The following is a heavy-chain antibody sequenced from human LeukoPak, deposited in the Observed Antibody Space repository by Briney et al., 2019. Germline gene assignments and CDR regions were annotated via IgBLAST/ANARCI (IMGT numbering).Heavy chain of an antibody. CDR2: ISYDGSNK. Sequence: GRSLRLSCAASGFTFSSYGMHWVRQAPGKGLEWVAVISYDGSNKYYADSVKGRFTISRDNSKNTLYLQMNSLRAEDTAVYYCANGGYFDCWGQGTLVTVSS. CDR3: ANGGYFDC. D-gene: IGHD2-15*01. V-gene: IGHV3-30*18. J-gene: IGHJ4*02. CDR1: GFTFSSYG.